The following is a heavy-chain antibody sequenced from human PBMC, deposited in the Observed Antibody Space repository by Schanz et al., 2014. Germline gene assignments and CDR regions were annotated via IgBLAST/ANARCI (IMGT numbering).Heavy chain of an antibody. J-gene: IGHJ3*02. CDR3: TRGGYSYALSAFDI. D-gene: IGHD5-18*01. Sequence: QVQLVQSGDEVKKPGASVKVSCKTSGYTFTSYGISWVRQAPGQGLEWMGWISPYNGNTNYAQKLQGRVTMTADTSTSTAYMDLRSLRSDDTAVYYCTRGGYSYALSAFDIWGQGTMVTVSS. CDR2: ISPYNGNT. CDR1: GYTFTSYG. V-gene: IGHV1-18*01.